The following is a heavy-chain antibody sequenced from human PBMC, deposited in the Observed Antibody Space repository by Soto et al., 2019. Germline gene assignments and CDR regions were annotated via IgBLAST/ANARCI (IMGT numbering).Heavy chain of an antibody. Sequence: PSPTLSLPCAISGDSVSSSSAAWNWIRQSPSRGFEWLGRTYYRSKWYNEYALSLQSRISINPDTAENRFSLQLHSVTPEDTAVYYCASNRGYNWNHNTDYYYYGMDVWGQGTTVTVSS. V-gene: IGHV6-1*01. CDR1: GDSVSSSSAA. D-gene: IGHD1-20*01. J-gene: IGHJ6*02. CDR2: TYYRSKWYN. CDR3: ASNRGYNWNHNTDYYYYGMDV.